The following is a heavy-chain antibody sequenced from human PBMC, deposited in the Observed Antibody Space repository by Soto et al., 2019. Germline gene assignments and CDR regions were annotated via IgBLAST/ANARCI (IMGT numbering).Heavy chain of an antibody. CDR3: TRLLWFGGYYYFDY. V-gene: IGHV5-51*01. Sequence: GESLKISCKASGYSFTSYWIGWVRQMPGKGLEWMGIIYPGDSDTRYSPSFQGQVTISADKSISTAYLQWSSLKASDTAIYYCTRLLWFGGYYYFDYWGQGTLVTVSS. D-gene: IGHD3-10*01. CDR1: GYSFTSYW. CDR2: IYPGDSDT. J-gene: IGHJ4*02.